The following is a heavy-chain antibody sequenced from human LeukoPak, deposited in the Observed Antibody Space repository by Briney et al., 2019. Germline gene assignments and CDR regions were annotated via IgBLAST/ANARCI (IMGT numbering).Heavy chain of an antibody. V-gene: IGHV3-23*01. CDR3: AKGIAAAGINYFDY. CDR1: GFTFSSYA. CDR2: ISGSGGST. D-gene: IGHD6-13*01. Sequence: GGSLRLSCAASGFTFSSYAMSWVRQAPGKGLEWVSAISGSGGSTYYADSVKGRSTISRDNSKNALYLQMNSLRAEDTAVYYCAKGIAAAGINYFDYWGQGTLVTVSS. J-gene: IGHJ4*02.